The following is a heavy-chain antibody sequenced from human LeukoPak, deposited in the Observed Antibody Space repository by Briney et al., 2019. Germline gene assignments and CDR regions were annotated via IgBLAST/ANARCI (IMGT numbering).Heavy chain of an antibody. CDR3: ARGKTCFDP. V-gene: IGHV4-59*01. J-gene: IGHJ5*02. CDR1: GGSISSYS. CDR2: IYYSGSI. Sequence: SETLSLTCTVSGGSISSYSWSWLRQPPGKGLEWIAYIYYSGSINYNPSLKSRVTISVDTSKNQFSLKLSSVTAADTAVYYCARGKTCFDPWGQGTLVTVSS.